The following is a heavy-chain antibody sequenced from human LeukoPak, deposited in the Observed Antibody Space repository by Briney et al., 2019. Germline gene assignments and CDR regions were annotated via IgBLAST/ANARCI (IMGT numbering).Heavy chain of an antibody. J-gene: IGHJ4*02. Sequence: GGSLRLSCAASGFTFSINGMHWVRQAPGKGLEWEAVIWYDGNNKFYVDSVKGRFTISRDNSKNTLYLQMNSLRAEDTAVYYCARERGGSHYYFDYWGQGTLVTVSS. V-gene: IGHV3-33*01. D-gene: IGHD1-26*01. CDR2: IWYDGNNK. CDR3: ARERGGSHYYFDY. CDR1: GFTFSING.